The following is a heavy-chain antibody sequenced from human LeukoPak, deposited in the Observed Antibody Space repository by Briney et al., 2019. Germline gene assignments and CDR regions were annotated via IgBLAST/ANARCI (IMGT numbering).Heavy chain of an antibody. Sequence: SETLSLTCTVSGGSNNSYYWSWIRQPPGKGLEWIGYTHPSGNTNYSPSLKSRVTISIDTSKNQFSLRLSSVTAADTAVYYCARHRSPSSLSYFDIWGQGTLVIVSS. CDR3: ARHRSPSSLSYFDI. CDR1: GGSNNSYY. V-gene: IGHV4-4*09. CDR2: THPSGNT. D-gene: IGHD6-19*01. J-gene: IGHJ4*02.